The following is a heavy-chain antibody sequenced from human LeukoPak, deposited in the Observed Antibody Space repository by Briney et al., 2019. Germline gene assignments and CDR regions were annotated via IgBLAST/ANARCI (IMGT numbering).Heavy chain of an antibody. D-gene: IGHD5-12*01. CDR3: ARALSGLFDP. CDR1: GGSISSGSYY. Sequence: PSETLSLTCTVSGGSISSGSYYWSWIRQPAGKGLEWIGRIYTSGSTNYNPSPKSRVTISVDTSKNQFSLKLSSVTAADTAVYYCARALSGLFDPWGQGTLVTVSS. CDR2: IYTSGST. J-gene: IGHJ5*02. V-gene: IGHV4-61*02.